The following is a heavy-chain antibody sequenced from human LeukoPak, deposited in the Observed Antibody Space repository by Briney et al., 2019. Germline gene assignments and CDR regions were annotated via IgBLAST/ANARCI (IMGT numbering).Heavy chain of an antibody. J-gene: IGHJ6*03. D-gene: IGHD2-2*01. V-gene: IGHV1-18*01. CDR1: GYTFTSYG. CDR3: ARTGGGYCSSTSCYGPYYYYYYMDV. Sequence: GASVKVSCKASGYTFTSYGISWVRQAPGQGLEWMGWISAYNGNTNYAQKLQGRVTMTTDTSTSTAYMELRSLRSDDTAVYYCARTGGGYCSSTSCYGPYYYYYYMDVWGKGTTVTVSS. CDR2: ISAYNGNT.